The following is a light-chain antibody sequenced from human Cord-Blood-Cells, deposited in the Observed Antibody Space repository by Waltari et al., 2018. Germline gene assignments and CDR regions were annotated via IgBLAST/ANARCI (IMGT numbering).Light chain of an antibody. CDR3: CSYAGSSTHVV. CDR1: SSDVGSYNL. J-gene: IGLJ2*01. CDR2: EVS. V-gene: IGLV2-23*02. Sequence: QSALTQPASVSGSPGQSLTISCTGTSSDVGSYNLVSCYQQHPGKAPKLMIYEVSKRPSGVSNRFSGSKSGNTASLTISGLQAEDEADYYCCSYAGSSTHVVFGGGTKLTVL.